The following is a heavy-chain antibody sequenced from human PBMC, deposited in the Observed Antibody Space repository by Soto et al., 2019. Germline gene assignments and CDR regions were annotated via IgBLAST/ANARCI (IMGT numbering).Heavy chain of an antibody. CDR1: GFTFEDYA. CDR2: ISWNSGSI. Sequence: EVQLVESGGGLVQPGRSLRISCAASGFTFEDYAMHWVRQAPGKGLEWVSGISWNSGSIGYADSVKGRFTISRDNAKNSLYLQMNSLRAEDTALYYCAKDRGLVLSFYFDYWGQGTLVTVSS. J-gene: IGHJ4*02. V-gene: IGHV3-9*01. CDR3: AKDRGLVLSFYFDY. D-gene: IGHD6-19*01.